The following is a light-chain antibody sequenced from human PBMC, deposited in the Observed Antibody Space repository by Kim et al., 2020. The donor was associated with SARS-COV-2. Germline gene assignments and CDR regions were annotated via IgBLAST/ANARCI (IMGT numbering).Light chain of an antibody. V-gene: IGLV3-21*04. Sequence: APGKTAKITCGGNHIGTYRVHWYQQKPGQAPLMVIYYDTDRPSGIPERFSGSNSGNTATLTISRAEAGDEADYYCQVWDSISDHVVIGGGTQLTVL. J-gene: IGLJ2*01. CDR3: QVWDSISDHVV. CDR2: YDT. CDR1: HIGTYR.